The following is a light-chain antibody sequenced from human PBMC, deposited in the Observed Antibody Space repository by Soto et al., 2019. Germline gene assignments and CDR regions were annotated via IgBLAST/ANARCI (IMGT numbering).Light chain of an antibody. CDR3: QQYKSYSRT. Sequence: DIQMTQSPCSLSASVGARVTITCRASQSSSPWLAWYQPKPGQAPKLLIYKASSLESGVPSRFSGSGSGTEFTLTISSLQTDDFATYYCQQYKSYSRTFGQGTKVEIK. CDR2: KAS. J-gene: IGKJ1*01. V-gene: IGKV1-5*03. CDR1: QSSSPW.